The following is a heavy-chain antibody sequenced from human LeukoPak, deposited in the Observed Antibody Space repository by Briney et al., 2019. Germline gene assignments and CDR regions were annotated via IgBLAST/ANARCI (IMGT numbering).Heavy chain of an antibody. CDR2: ISGSGGST. J-gene: IGHJ4*02. D-gene: IGHD2-2*01. CDR3: AKDIVVVPAASSGWDYFDY. V-gene: IGHV3-23*01. CDR1: GFTFSSYA. Sequence: GGSLRLSCAASGFTFSSYAMSWVRQAPGKGLERVSAISGSGGSTYYADSVKGRFTISRDNSKNTLYLQMNSLRAEDTAVYYCAKDIVVVPAASSGWDYFDYWGQGTLVTVSS.